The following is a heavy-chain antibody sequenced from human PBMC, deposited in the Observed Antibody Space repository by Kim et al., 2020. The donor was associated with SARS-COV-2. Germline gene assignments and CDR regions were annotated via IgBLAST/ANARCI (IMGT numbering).Heavy chain of an antibody. D-gene: IGHD2-15*01. CDR3: AREGVVVVAAPLKPYNWFDP. CDR1: GFTFSSYW. Sequence: GGSLRLSCAASGFTFSSYWMSWVRQAPGKGLEWVANIKQDGSEKYYVDSVKGRFTISRDNAKNSLYLQMNSLRAEDTAVYYCAREGVVVVAAPLKPYNWFDPWGQGTLVTVSS. CDR2: IKQDGSEK. J-gene: IGHJ5*02. V-gene: IGHV3-7*03.